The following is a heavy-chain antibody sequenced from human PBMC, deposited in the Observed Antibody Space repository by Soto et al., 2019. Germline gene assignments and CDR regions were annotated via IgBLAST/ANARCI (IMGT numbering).Heavy chain of an antibody. CDR2: ISSSGSTI. J-gene: IGHJ4*02. V-gene: IGHV3-11*01. Sequence: GGSLRLSCAASGFTFSDYYMSWIRQAPGKGLEWVSYISSSGSTIYYADSVKGRFTISRDNAKNSLYLQMNSLRAEDTAVYYCARDHDYIWGSYRLQNENWGQGTLVTVSS. D-gene: IGHD3-16*02. CDR3: ARDHDYIWGSYRLQNEN. CDR1: GFTFSDYY.